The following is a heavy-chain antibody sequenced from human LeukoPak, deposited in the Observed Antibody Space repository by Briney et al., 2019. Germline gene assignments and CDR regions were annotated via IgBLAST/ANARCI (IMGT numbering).Heavy chain of an antibody. V-gene: IGHV4-38-2*01. Sequence: KSSETLSLTCAVSGYSISSGYYWGWIRQPPGKGLEWIGSIYHSGSTYYNPSLKSRVTISVDTSKNPFSLKLSSVTAADTAVYYCARLMGTTNYFDYWGQGTLVTVSS. CDR3: ARLMGTTNYFDY. D-gene: IGHD4-11*01. CDR1: GYSISSGYY. J-gene: IGHJ4*02. CDR2: IYHSGST.